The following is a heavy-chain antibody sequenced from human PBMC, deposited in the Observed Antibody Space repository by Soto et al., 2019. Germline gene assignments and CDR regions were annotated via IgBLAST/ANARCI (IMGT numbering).Heavy chain of an antibody. J-gene: IGHJ4*02. CDR2: IKSKTDGGTT. D-gene: IGHD3-3*01. Sequence: EVQLVESGGGLVKPGGSLRLSCAASGFTFSNAWMSWVRQAPGKGLEWVGRIKSKTDGGTTDYAAPVKGRFTISRDDSKNTLYLQMNSLKTEDTAVYYCTTETYYDFWSGYRVPDYWGQGTLVTVSS. CDR3: TTETYYDFWSGYRVPDY. V-gene: IGHV3-15*01. CDR1: GFTFSNAW.